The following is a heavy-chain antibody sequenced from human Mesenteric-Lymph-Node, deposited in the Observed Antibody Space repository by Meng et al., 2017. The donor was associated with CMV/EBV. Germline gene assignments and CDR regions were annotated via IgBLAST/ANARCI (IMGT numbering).Heavy chain of an antibody. D-gene: IGHD3-16*01. CDR1: GGTSSSDT. CDR2: ISAANGNA. Sequence: ASVKVSCKASGGTSSSDTFSWVRQAPGQGLEWMGWISAANGNAKYAQNVQGRVTMTTDTPTTTVYMELSSLKSDDTAVYYCARETLWGTQDNAFDIWGQGTMVTVSS. J-gene: IGHJ3*02. CDR3: ARETLWGTQDNAFDI. V-gene: IGHV1-18*01.